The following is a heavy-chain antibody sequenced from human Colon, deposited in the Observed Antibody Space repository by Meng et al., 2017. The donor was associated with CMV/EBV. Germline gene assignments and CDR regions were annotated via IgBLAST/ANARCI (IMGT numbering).Heavy chain of an antibody. V-gene: IGHV3-74*01. CDR3: AIYDFWSGYRDY. Sequence: CATSGVTFSSCWMHWVRQAPGKGLVCVSRINSDGSSTSYADSVKGRFTISRDNAKNTLYLQMNSLRAEDTAVYYCAIYDFWSGYRDYWGQGTLVTVSS. J-gene: IGHJ4*02. D-gene: IGHD3-3*01. CDR2: INSDGSST. CDR1: GVTFSSCW.